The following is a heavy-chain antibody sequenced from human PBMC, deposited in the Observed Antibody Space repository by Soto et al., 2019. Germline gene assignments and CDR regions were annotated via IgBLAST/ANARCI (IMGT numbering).Heavy chain of an antibody. CDR2: IDWDDCK. D-gene: IGHD3-9*01. CDR1: GFSLSTSGMC. V-gene: IGHV2-70*12. Sequence: SGPTLVNPTQTLTLTCTFSGFSLSTSGMCVSWSRQPPGKALECLALIDWDDCKCYSTSLKTRLTIAKDTSKNQVVLTLTNVDPVDTATYYWAHRPAYDISTGYYPLEYWGQGSMLTVSS. J-gene: IGHJ4*02. CDR3: AHRPAYDISTGYYPLEY.